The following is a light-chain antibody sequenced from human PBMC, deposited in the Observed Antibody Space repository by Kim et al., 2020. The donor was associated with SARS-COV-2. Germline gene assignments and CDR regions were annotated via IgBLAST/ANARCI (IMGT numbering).Light chain of an antibody. J-gene: IGKJ2*03. CDR2: ELS. Sequence: HPAPNSCKYSQSLLHSDGGTYVSWPHQRPCQPPRLLIYELSTRLSGVPDRFSGSGAGSDFTLTISGVEAEDVGVYYCMQGIQFPYSFGQGTKLEI. CDR1: QSLLHSDGGTY. V-gene: IGKV2-24*01. CDR3: MQGIQFPYS.